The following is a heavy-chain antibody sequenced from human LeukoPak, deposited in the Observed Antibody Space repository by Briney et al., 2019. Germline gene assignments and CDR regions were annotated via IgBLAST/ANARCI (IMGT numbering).Heavy chain of an antibody. V-gene: IGHV3-74*01. Sequence: GGSLRLSCTASGFIFRNYWMHWVRQAPGKGLVWVSRINIDGSTTDYADSVKGRFTLSRDNAKSTLYLHMNSLRAEDTAVYYCAKDRVGAILYFDYWGLGTLVTVSS. CDR1: GFIFRNYW. CDR3: AKDRVGAILYFDY. J-gene: IGHJ4*02. CDR2: INIDGSTT. D-gene: IGHD1-26*01.